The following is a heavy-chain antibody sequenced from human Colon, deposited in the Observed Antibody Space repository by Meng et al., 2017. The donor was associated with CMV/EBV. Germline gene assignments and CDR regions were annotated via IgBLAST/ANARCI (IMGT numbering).Heavy chain of an antibody. CDR2: IYGSGKT. CDR3: VRDRGYNYGNFDS. Sequence: GSLRLSCAVSGFSISSAYFWCWIRQSPGKGLEWIGSIYGSGKTYYNPSLKSRVSISVDTSNNEFSLTLSSATAADTAVYYCVRDRGYNYGNFDSWGQGTLVTVSS. D-gene: IGHD5-18*01. V-gene: IGHV4-38-2*02. CDR1: GFSISSAYF. J-gene: IGHJ4*02.